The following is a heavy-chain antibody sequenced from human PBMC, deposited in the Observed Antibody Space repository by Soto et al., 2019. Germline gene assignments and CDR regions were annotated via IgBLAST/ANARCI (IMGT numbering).Heavy chain of an antibody. CDR2: ISGSGDST. CDR3: ARRGPGTYFDY. Sequence: GGSLRLSCAASGFTFSSYAMSWVRQAPGKGLEWVSAISGSGDSTYYTDSVKGRFTISRDNSKSTLYLQMNSLRAEDTAVYYCARRGPGTYFDYWGQGTLVTVSS. CDR1: GFTFSSYA. V-gene: IGHV3-23*01. J-gene: IGHJ4*02. D-gene: IGHD6-13*01.